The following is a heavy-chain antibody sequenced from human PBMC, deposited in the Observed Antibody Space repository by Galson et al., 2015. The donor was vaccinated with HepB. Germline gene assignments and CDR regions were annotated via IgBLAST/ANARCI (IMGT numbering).Heavy chain of an antibody. J-gene: IGHJ4*02. CDR1: GFNFNYYA. V-gene: IGHV3-64*04. CDR3: TTDYANYDILTGYLVYFDY. CDR2: ITNNGVGT. D-gene: IGHD3-9*01. Sequence: SLRLSCAASGFNFNYYAMHWVRQAPGMGLEYISGITNNGVGTNYADSVKGRFTISRDDSKNTLYLQMNSLKTENTAVYYCTTDYANYDILTGYLVYFDYWGQGTLVTVSS.